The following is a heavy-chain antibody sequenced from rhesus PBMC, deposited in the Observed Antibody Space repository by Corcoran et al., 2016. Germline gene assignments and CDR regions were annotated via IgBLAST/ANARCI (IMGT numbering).Heavy chain of an antibody. V-gene: IGHV4-173*01. CDR1: GGSISSNY. J-gene: IGHJ3*01. CDR2: ISGSSGIT. CDR3: ARDAPGYYYAFDF. Sequence: QLQLQESGPGLVKPSETLSLTCAVSGGSISSNYWSWIRQPPGKGLEWIGRISGSSGITDYNPSLKSRVTISTGTSKNQFSLKLSSVTAADTAVYYCARDAPGYYYAFDFWGQGLRVTVSS. D-gene: IGHD3-34*01.